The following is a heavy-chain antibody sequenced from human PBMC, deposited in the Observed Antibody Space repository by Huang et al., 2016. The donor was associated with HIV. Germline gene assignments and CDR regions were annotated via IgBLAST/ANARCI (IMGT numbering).Heavy chain of an antibody. CDR1: GITFRNYA. CDR3: AKDQGQWLAYFDS. V-gene: IGHV3-30*18. Sequence: VRLVQSGGGVVQPGWSLRLSFAASGITFRNYAMHWVRQAPGKGVGWGAGASAEGSVQYEFDSVKGRFIISKDNANETLCLEMRSLKSEDTAVYFCAKDQGQWLAYFDSWGQGTLVTVSS. J-gene: IGHJ4*02. CDR2: ASAEGSVQ. D-gene: IGHD6-19*01.